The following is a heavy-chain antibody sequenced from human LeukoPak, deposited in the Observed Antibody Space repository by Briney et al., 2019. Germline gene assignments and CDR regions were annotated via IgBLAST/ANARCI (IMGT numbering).Heavy chain of an antibody. V-gene: IGHV3-48*04. CDR2: IRSSGTTI. CDR3: ARDRGAVTDVFDY. Sequence: GGSLRLSCAASGFTFSSYSMNWVRQAPGKGLEWVSYIRSSGTTIHYADSVKGRFTISRDNAKNSLYLQMNSLRAEDTAVYYCARDRGAVTDVFDYWGQGTLVTVSS. J-gene: IGHJ4*02. CDR1: GFTFSSYS. D-gene: IGHD6-19*01.